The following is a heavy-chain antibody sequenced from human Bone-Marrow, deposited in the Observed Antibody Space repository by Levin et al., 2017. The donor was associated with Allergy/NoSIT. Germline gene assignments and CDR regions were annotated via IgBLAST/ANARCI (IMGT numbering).Heavy chain of an antibody. CDR2: IRGTISLT. Sequence: PGGSLRLSCAVSGFSFSSYDMSWVRQAPGKGLEWVSHIRGTISLTYYADSVKGRFTISRDNSKNTLYLQMNSLRAEDTAVYYCAREAWSGSYEGGFNFRGQGTLVTVSS. CDR1: GFSFSSYD. J-gene: IGHJ4*02. D-gene: IGHD1-26*01. V-gene: IGHV3-23*01. CDR3: AREAWSGSYEGGFNF.